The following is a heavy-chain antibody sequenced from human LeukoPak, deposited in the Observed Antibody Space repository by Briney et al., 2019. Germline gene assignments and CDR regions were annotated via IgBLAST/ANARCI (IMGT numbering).Heavy chain of an antibody. Sequence: ASVKVSCKASGYTFTSYYMHWVRQAPGQGLEWMGGIIPIFGTANYAQKFQGRVTITADESTSTAYMELSSLRSEDTAVYYCARAGLSIAAPLGAFDIWGQGTMVTVSS. CDR2: IIPIFGTA. V-gene: IGHV1-69*13. CDR3: ARAGLSIAAPLGAFDI. CDR1: GYTFTSYY. D-gene: IGHD6-6*01. J-gene: IGHJ3*02.